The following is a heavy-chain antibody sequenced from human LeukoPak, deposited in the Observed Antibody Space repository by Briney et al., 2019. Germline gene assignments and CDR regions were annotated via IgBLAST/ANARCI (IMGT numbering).Heavy chain of an antibody. D-gene: IGHD3-22*01. V-gene: IGHV1-2*02. J-gene: IGHJ4*02. CDR3: ARGYDSSGYQYFDY. Sequence: ASVKVSCKASGDTFSSYYMHWVRQAPGQGLEWMGWINPNSGGTNYAQKFQGRVTMTRDTSISTAYMELRSLRSDDTAVYYCARGYDSSGYQYFDYWGQGTLVTVSS. CDR1: GDTFSSYY. CDR2: INPNSGGT.